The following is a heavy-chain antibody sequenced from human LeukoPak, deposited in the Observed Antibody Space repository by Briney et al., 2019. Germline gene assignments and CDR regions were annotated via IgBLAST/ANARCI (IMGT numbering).Heavy chain of an antibody. V-gene: IGHV1-18*01. CDR3: ARSLHYYDNSGLFIQH. CDR2: ISVYNGNT. D-gene: IGHD3-22*01. Sequence: ASVKVSCKASGYTFSRYGFTWVRQAPGQGLEWMGWISVYNGNTNFAQKLQGRVTMTADTSTSTSYMELRSLRPDDTAVYYCARSLHYYDNSGLFIQHWGQGTLVTVSS. J-gene: IGHJ1*01. CDR1: GYTFSRYG.